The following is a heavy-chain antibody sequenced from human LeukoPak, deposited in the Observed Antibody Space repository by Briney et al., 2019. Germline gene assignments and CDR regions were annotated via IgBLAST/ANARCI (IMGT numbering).Heavy chain of an antibody. Sequence: SETLSLTCTVSGGSISSYYWSWIRQPPGKGLEWIGYIYYSGSTNYNPSLKSRVTISVDTSKNQFSLKLSSVTAADTAVYYCARRASSWFQIDYWGQGTLATVSS. CDR2: IYYSGST. V-gene: IGHV4-59*08. CDR3: ARRASSWFQIDY. D-gene: IGHD6-13*01. CDR1: GGSISSYY. J-gene: IGHJ4*02.